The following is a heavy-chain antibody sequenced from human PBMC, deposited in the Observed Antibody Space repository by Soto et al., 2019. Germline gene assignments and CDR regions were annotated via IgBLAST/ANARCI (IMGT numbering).Heavy chain of an antibody. CDR2: IYYSGST. CDR3: ARDSEVAVFDY. V-gene: IGHV4-59*01. CDR1: GGSISSYY. D-gene: IGHD2-15*01. Sequence: SETLSLTCTVSGGSISSYYWSWIRQPPGKGLEWIGYIYYSGSTNYNPSLKSRVTISVDTSKNQFSLKLSSVTAADTAVYYCARDSEVAVFDYWGQGTLVTVSS. J-gene: IGHJ4*02.